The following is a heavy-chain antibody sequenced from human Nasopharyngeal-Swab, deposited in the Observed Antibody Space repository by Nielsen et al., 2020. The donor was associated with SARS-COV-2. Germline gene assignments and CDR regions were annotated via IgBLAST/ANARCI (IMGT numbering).Heavy chain of an antibody. Sequence: GESLKISCAASGFTFSSYWMSWVRQALGKGLEWVANIKQDGSEKYYVDSVKGRFTISRDNAKNSLYLQMNSLRAEDTAVYYCARVGLGYNWNYFDPHYYYGMDVWGQGTTVTVSS. D-gene: IGHD1-7*01. V-gene: IGHV3-7*03. CDR1: GFTFSSYW. CDR2: IKQDGSEK. CDR3: ARVGLGYNWNYFDPHYYYGMDV. J-gene: IGHJ6*02.